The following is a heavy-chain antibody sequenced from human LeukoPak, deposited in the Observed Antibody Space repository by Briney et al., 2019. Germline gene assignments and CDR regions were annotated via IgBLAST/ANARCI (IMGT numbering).Heavy chain of an antibody. CDR2: IYYSGST. CDR1: GGSISSSSYY. Sequence: SETLSLTCTVSGGSISSSSYYWGWIRQPPGKGLEWIGSIYYSGSTYYNPSLKSRVTISVDTSKNQFSLQLNSVTPEDTAVYYCASTHNSGLYLDYWGQGTLVTVSS. D-gene: IGHD6-19*01. V-gene: IGHV4-39*07. CDR3: ASTHNSGLYLDY. J-gene: IGHJ4*02.